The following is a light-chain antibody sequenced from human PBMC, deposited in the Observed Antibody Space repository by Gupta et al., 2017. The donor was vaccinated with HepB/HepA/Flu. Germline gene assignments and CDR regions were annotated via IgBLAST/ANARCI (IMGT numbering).Light chain of an antibody. Sequence: EMVLTQSPVTLSLSTGDTVTLSCTASQSVGTYLAWYQQKPGQAPRLLIFDAYNRATGIPARFSGSGSGTDFTLTISSLGPEDFAVYYCQQRRNWPITFGGGTKVDI. J-gene: IGKJ4*01. CDR3: QQRRNWPIT. CDR1: QSVGTY. CDR2: DAY. V-gene: IGKV3-11*01.